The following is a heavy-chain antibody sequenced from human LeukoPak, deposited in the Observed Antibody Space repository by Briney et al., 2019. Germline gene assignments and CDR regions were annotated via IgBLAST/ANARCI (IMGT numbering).Heavy chain of an antibody. CDR2: INPSGGST. J-gene: IGHJ6*03. CDR1: GYTFTSYY. D-gene: IGHD1-20*01. V-gene: IGHV1-46*01. Sequence: ASVKVSCKASGYTFTSYYMHWVRQAPGQGLEWMGIINPSGGSTSYAQKFQGRVTMTKDTSTSTVYMELSSLRSEDTAVYYCARDSYNWNYVYYMDVWGKGTTVTVSS. CDR3: ARDSYNWNYVYYMDV.